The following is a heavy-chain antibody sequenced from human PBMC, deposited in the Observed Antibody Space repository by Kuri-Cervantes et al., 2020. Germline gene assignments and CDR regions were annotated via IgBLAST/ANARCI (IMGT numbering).Heavy chain of an antibody. Sequence: ASVKVSCKASGYTFTSYYMHWVRQAPGQGLEWMGIINPSGGSTSYAQKFQGRVTMTRDTSTSTAYMELSSLRSEDTAVYYCAREESRATYYYDSSGLCFDYWGQGTLVTVSS. CDR2: INPSGGST. D-gene: IGHD3-22*01. CDR1: GYTFTSYY. CDR3: AREESRATYYYDSSGLCFDY. V-gene: IGHV1-46*01. J-gene: IGHJ4*02.